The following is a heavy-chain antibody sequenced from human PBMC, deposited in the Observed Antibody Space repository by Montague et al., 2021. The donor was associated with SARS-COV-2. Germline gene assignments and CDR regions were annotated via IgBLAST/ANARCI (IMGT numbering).Heavy chain of an antibody. Sequence: SETLSLTCAVSGVSITSTNWWSLVRQPPGEGLEWTGEISYGGIATYNPSLKSRDTISMDRSRNLFSLQQSSVTAADTTIDYCAGKVLTVPADYWGQGTLVTVS. CDR3: AGKVLTVPADY. V-gene: IGHV4-4*02. D-gene: IGHD4-11*01. CDR1: GVSITSTNW. CDR2: ISYGGIA. J-gene: IGHJ4*02.